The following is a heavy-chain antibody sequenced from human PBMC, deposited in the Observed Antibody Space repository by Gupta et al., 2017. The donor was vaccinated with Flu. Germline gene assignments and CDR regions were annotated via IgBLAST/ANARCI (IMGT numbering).Heavy chain of an antibody. CDR2: IWNDGTNK. V-gene: IGHV3-33*01. J-gene: IGHJ2*01. CDR3: TRDNYGGNKYFDL. Sequence: QVQLVESGGGVVQLGRSLSTSCTGSGFLFSGSAMHWVRQAPGKGLDWVARIWNDGTNKNYEDSVKGRFIISIDNSKNTLYLQMNSLRVEDTAVYYCTRDNYGGNKYFDLWGRGTLVTVSS. CDR1: GFLFSGSA. D-gene: IGHD2-15*01.